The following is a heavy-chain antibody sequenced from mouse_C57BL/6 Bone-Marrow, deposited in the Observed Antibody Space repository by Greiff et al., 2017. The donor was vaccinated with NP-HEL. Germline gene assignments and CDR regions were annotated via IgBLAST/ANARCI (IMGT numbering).Heavy chain of an antibody. CDR2: IDPETGGT. CDR1: GYTFTDYE. Sequence: QVQLQQSGAELVRPGASVTLSCKASGYTFTDYEMHWVKQTPVHGLEWIGAIDPETGGTAYNQKFKGKAILTADKSSSTAYMELRSLTSVDSAVYYCTRSEGYSYFDDWGQGTTLTVSS. J-gene: IGHJ2*01. V-gene: IGHV1-15*01. D-gene: IGHD2-3*01. CDR3: TRSEGYSYFDD.